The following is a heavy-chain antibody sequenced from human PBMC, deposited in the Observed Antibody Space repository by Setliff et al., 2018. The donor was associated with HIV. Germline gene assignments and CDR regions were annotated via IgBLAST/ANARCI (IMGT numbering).Heavy chain of an antibody. CDR1: GGSLTNYY. CDR3: ARESRSMHVAH. CDR2: IVDSGSA. J-gene: IGHJ4*02. Sequence: PSETLSLTCTVYGGSLTNYYWTWLRQSPGKGLEWIGEIVDSGSATYNPSLKSRVTISVDTSKNQFSLKLTSVTAADTAVYYCARESRSMHVAHWGQGTLVTVSS. D-gene: IGHD5-12*01. V-gene: IGHV4-59*01.